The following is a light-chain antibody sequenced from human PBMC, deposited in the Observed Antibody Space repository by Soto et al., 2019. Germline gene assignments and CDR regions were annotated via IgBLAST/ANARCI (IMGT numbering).Light chain of an antibody. V-gene: IGKV1-5*03. CDR2: KAS. J-gene: IGKJ1*01. CDR3: QQYSTYPWT. CDR1: QTISTL. Sequence: DIQMTQSPSTLSASVGDRVTITCRASQTISTLLAWYQQRPGKAPNLLIYKASSLESGVPSRFSGSGSGTEFTRTSRSLQPDDFATYFCQQYSTYPWTFGQGTKVEVK.